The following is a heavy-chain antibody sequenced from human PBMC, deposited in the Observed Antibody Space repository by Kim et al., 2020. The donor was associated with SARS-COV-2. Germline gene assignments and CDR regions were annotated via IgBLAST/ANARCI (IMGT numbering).Heavy chain of an antibody. V-gene: IGHV1-46*01. Sequence: YAQKFQGRVTMTRDTSTSTVYMELSSLRSEDTAVYYCASTSPAIPESQDYWGQGTLVTVSS. J-gene: IGHJ4*02. D-gene: IGHD2-21*01. CDR3: ASTSPAIPESQDY.